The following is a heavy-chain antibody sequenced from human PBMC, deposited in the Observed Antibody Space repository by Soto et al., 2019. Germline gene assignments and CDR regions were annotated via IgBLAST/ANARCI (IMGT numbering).Heavy chain of an antibody. CDR2: IIPIFGPA. Sequence: QVQLVQSGAEVKKPGSSVKVSCKASGGTVSNSAISWLRQAPGQGLEWMGGIIPIFGPATYSQKFQDRVTITADESTGTGYMELSSLTSEDTAVYFCGRFSSWTKVEYWGQGTLVTVSS. CDR3: GRFSSWTKVEY. CDR1: GGTVSNSA. J-gene: IGHJ4*02. D-gene: IGHD6-13*01. V-gene: IGHV1-69*01.